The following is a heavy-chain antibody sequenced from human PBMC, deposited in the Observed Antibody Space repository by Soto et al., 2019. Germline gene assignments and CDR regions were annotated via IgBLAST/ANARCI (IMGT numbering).Heavy chain of an antibody. CDR1: GFTFTTYA. CDR3: AKTGFGRYCSSTSCVHFDY. V-gene: IGHV3-23*01. CDR2: ISGSGDST. J-gene: IGHJ4*02. Sequence: EVQVLESGGGLVQPGGSLRLSCVASGFTFTTYAMTWVRQAPGKGLEWVSIISGSGDSTHYADSVKGRFIISRDNSNNTLYLTMNGLRAEDTAVYYCAKTGFGRYCSSTSCVHFDYWGQGTLVTVSS. D-gene: IGHD2-2*01.